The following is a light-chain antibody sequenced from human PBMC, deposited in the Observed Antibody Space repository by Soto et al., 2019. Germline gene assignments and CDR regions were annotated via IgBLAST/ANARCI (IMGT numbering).Light chain of an antibody. CDR3: QQYNSHLLS. V-gene: IGKV1-5*01. Sequence: IQMTQSPSTLPASVGDRVTITCRARQKVNKFLAWYQQKAGEVHKLLINDASNLEPGVPSRFSGSGSGAEFTLTISSLQPDDFATYYCQQYNSHLLSFGGGTRVEIK. CDR2: DAS. J-gene: IGKJ4*01. CDR1: QKVNKF.